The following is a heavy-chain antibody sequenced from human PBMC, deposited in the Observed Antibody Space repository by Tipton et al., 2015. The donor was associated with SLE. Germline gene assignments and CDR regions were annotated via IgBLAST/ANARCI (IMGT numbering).Heavy chain of an antibody. J-gene: IGHJ3*02. CDR3: ARRNYDVLTGYYDAFDI. CDR2: ISYSGST. D-gene: IGHD3-9*01. Sequence: TLSLTCTVSGGSISSGGYYWSWIRQSPGKGLEWIGYISYSGSTNYNPSLKSRVTISVDKSKNQFSLKLTSVTATDTAVYNCARRNYDVLTGYYDAFDIWGQGTMVTVSS. V-gene: IGHV4-31*03. CDR1: GGSISSGGYY.